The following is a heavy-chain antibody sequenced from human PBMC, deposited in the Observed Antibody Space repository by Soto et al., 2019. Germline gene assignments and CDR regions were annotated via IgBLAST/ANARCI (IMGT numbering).Heavy chain of an antibody. D-gene: IGHD6-25*01. CDR1: GFTFTTYA. V-gene: IGHV3-23*01. CDR3: STCTGGSASRGFDC. J-gene: IGHJ4*02. CDR2: MSTSGSST. Sequence: EVQLLESGGGLVQPGGSLRLSCAASGFTFTTYAMGWVRQAPGKGLEWVSSMSTSGSSTYYAHSVKGRFTHSRDSPTNMLSLQMHSLRAEDTALYYCSTCTGGSASRGFDCWGPGTLVSVAS.